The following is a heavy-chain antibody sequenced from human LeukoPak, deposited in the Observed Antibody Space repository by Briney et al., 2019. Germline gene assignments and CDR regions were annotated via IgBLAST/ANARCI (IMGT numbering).Heavy chain of an antibody. J-gene: IGHJ5*02. D-gene: IGHD2-2*01. CDR1: GDSVSSNSVN. Sequence: SQTLSLTCAISGDSVSSNSVNWNWFRQSPSRGLEWLGRTYYRSTGYNDYAVSVRGRITVNPDTSKNQFSLHLNSVTPEDTAVYYCARRLTQYDCFDPWGQGILVTVSS. CDR3: ARRLTQYDCFDP. CDR2: TYYRSTGYN. V-gene: IGHV6-1*01.